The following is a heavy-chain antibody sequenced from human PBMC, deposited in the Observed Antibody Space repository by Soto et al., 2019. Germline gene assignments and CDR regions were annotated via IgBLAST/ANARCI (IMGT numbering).Heavy chain of an antibody. V-gene: IGHV3-23*01. CDR1: GFTVSSYT. D-gene: IGHD3-10*01. CDR2: ISGDGGDT. CDR3: VKDRGSGSDSIFVS. Sequence: EEQLLEAGGDWVQPGGSLRLYCAAPGFTVSSYTMSWFRQAPGKGLEWVSGISGDGGDTYYADSVKGRFRVSRDNSQNTLHLQMTTLRVEDTAVYYCVKDRGSGSDSIFVSWGQGPLVTVSS. J-gene: IGHJ5*02.